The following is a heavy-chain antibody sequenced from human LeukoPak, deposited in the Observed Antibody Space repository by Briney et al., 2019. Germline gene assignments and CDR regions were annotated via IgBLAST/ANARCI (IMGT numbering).Heavy chain of an antibody. CDR1: GFTFSNAW. CDR3: TTVYYGSGSYYNRFDY. V-gene: IGHV3-15*01. Sequence: GGSLRLSCAASGFTFSNAWMSWVRQAPGKGLEWVGRIKSKTDGGTTDYAAPVKGRFTISRDDSKNTLYLQMSSLKTEDTAVYYCTTVYYGSGSYYNRFDYWGQGTLVTVSS. J-gene: IGHJ4*02. D-gene: IGHD3-10*01. CDR2: IKSKTDGGTT.